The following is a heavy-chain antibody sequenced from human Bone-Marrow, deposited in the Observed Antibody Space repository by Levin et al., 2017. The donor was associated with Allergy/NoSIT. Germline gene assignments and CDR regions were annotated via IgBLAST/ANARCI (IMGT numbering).Heavy chain of an antibody. V-gene: IGHV3-66*01. CDR2: IYSTGKT. J-gene: IGHJ4*02. Sequence: SCAASGFTVGNNYMRWVRQAPGKGLEWVSLIYSTGKTDYADSVKGRFTISRDKSNNTLFLQMNSLRVEDTAVYYCARDGGVAVAGDYWGQGTLVTVSS. CDR3: ARDGGVAVAGDY. D-gene: IGHD6-19*01. CDR1: GFTVGNNY.